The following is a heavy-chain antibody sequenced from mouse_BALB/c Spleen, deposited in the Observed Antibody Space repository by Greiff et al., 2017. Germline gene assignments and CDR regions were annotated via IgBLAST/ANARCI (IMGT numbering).Heavy chain of an antibody. V-gene: IGHV3-2*02. CDR1: GYSITSDYA. CDR3: ARWGYGSSPYAMDY. D-gene: IGHD1-1*01. Sequence: EVKLMESGPGLVKPSQSLSLTCTVTGYSITSDYAWNWIRQSPGNKLEWMGYISYSGSTSYNPSLKSRISITRDTSKNQFFLHLNSVTTEDTATYYCARWGYGSSPYAMDYWGQGTSVTVSS. J-gene: IGHJ4*01. CDR2: ISYSGST.